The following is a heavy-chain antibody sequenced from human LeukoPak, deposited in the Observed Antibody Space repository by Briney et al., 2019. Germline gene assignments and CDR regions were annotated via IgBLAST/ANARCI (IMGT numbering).Heavy chain of an antibody. Sequence: PGGSLRLSCAVSGFTFSRYNMNWVRQAPGKGLEWISYISSNSTTIDYADSVKGRFTISRDNAKNSLFLQMSSLRAEDTAVYYCAGEDGSGSYLNVWGQGTLVTVSS. D-gene: IGHD3-10*01. J-gene: IGHJ4*02. CDR2: ISSNSTTI. CDR3: AGEDGSGSYLNV. CDR1: GFTFSRYN. V-gene: IGHV3-48*01.